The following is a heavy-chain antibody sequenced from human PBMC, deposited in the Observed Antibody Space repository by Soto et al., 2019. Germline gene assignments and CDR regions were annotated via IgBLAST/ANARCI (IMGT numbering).Heavy chain of an antibody. CDR1: GGTFSNYA. CDR3: AKDGGKDGYFGNWFDP. Sequence: QVQLVQSGAEVKKPGSSVKVSCKASGGTFSNYAITWVRQAPGQGLEWLGRIIPIFGSATYAQKFQGRVTITAAESTTTAFMEPSTPSSADTAVYYCAKDGGKDGYFGNWFDPWGQGTLVTVSS. D-gene: IGHD1-1*01. J-gene: IGHJ5*02. V-gene: IGHV1-69*15. CDR2: IIPIFGSA.